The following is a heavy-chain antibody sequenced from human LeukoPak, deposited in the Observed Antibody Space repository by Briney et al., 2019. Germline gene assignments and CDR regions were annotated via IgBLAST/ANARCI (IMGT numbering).Heavy chain of an antibody. CDR3: ARVGQYCTGISCLDY. J-gene: IGHJ4*02. D-gene: IGHD2-2*01. Sequence: ASVKVSCKASGYTFTNYGISWVRQAPGQGREWMGWISAYSGDTNYAQKLQGRVTMTTDTSTSTAYMELGSLGSDDTATYYCARVGQYCTGISCLDYWSQGTLVTVSS. CDR2: ISAYSGDT. CDR1: GYTFTNYG. V-gene: IGHV1-18*01.